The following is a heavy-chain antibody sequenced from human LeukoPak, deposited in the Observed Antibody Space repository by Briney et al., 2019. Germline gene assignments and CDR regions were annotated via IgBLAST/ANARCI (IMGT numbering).Heavy chain of an antibody. CDR1: GFTFSSYA. D-gene: IGHD6-6*01. V-gene: IGHV3-23*01. CDR3: ARDEEYSSPFDY. J-gene: IGHJ4*02. Sequence: GGSLRLSCAASGFTFSSYAMSWVRQAPGKGLEWVSAISGSGGSTYYADSVKGRFTISRDNAKNSLYLQMNSLRAEDTAVYYCARDEEYSSPFDYWGQGTLVTVSS. CDR2: ISGSGGST.